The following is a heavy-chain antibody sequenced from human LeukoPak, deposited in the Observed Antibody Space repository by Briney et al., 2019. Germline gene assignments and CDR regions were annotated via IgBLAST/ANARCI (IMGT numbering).Heavy chain of an antibody. CDR3: ASGAAARFDY. CDR1: GGTTSIYY. D-gene: IGHD3-16*01. CDR2: IHASGDT. V-gene: IGHV4-4*07. Sequence: SETLSLTCTVSGGTTSIYYWIWIRQIAGKGLEWIGRIHASGDTTYNPSLKSRVTISVDTSKNQFSLKLSSVTAADTAVYYCASGAAARFDYWGQGTLVTVSS. J-gene: IGHJ4*02.